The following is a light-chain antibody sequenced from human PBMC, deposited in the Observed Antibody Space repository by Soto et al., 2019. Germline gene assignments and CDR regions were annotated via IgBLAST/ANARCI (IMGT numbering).Light chain of an antibody. CDR3: QQYNDWPPEIT. CDR1: QSVSSN. Sequence: EIVMTQSPATLSVSPGERATLSCRASQSVSSNLAWYQQKPGQAPRLLIYGASTRATGIPARFSGSGSGTEFTLTFSGLQSEDFAIHYCQQYNDWPPEITFGPGTKVDIK. J-gene: IGKJ3*01. CDR2: GAS. V-gene: IGKV3-15*01.